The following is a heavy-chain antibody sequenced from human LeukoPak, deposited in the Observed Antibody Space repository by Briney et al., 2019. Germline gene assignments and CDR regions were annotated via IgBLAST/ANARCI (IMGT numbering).Heavy chain of an antibody. CDR3: AKDLLYYYDSSGYPP. D-gene: IGHD3-22*01. Sequence: PGGSLRLSCAASGFTFSSYAMSWVRQAPGKGLEWVSAISGSGGSTYYADSVKGRFTISRDNSKNTLYLQMNSLRAEDTAVYYCAKDLLYYYDSSGYPPWGQGTVVTVPS. V-gene: IGHV3-23*01. J-gene: IGHJ5*02. CDR1: GFTFSSYA. CDR2: ISGSGGST.